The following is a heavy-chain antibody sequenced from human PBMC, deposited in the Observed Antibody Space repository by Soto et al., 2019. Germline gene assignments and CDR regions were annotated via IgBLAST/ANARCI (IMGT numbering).Heavy chain of an antibody. CDR1: GFTFSSYS. CDR2: ISSSSSTI. D-gene: IGHD3-22*01. V-gene: IGHV3-48*02. J-gene: IGHJ5*02. Sequence: EVQLVESGGGLVQPGGSLRLSCAASGFTFSSYSMNWVRQAPGKGLEWVSYISSSSSTIYYADSVKGRFTISRDNAKNSMFLQMNSLRDEVTAVYYCAREPRHYYDSSGYLNWFDPRGQGTLVTVSS. CDR3: AREPRHYYDSSGYLNWFDP.